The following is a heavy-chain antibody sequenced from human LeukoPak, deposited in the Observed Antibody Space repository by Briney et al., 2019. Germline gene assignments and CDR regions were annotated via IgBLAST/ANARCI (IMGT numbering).Heavy chain of an antibody. CDR3: ARGQWEPTDY. Sequence: SETLSLTCTVSGASISGFYWSWIRQPPGKGLEWIGYVFYIGSTHYNPSLKSRVTMSVDTSKNQFSLRLTSVTAADTAVYYCARGQWEPTDYWGQGTLVTVSS. CDR2: VFYIGST. CDR1: GASISGFY. J-gene: IGHJ4*02. D-gene: IGHD1-26*01. V-gene: IGHV4-59*01.